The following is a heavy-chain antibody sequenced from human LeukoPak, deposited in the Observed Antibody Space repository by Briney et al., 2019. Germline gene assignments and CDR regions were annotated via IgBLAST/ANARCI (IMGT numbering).Heavy chain of an antibody. CDR3: ARDKEDGMDV. J-gene: IGHJ6*02. CDR2: ISYDGSNK. Sequence: GGSLRLSCAASGFTFSSYAMHWVRQAPGKGLEWVAVISYDGSNKYYADSVKGRFTISRDNSKNTLYLQMNSLRAEDTAVYYCARDKEDGMDVWGQGTTVTVSS. V-gene: IGHV3-30*04. CDR1: GFTFSSYA.